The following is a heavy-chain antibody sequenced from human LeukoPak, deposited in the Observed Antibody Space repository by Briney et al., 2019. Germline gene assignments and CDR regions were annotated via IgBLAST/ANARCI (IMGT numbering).Heavy chain of an antibody. Sequence: GGSLRLACAASDFSVNNNYVDWVRQAPGKGLEWVSCMYNFDIKTYTDSVQGRFTVSRDSSRNMVFLQMNSLRVEDTAVYYCAGGKYYGSGTRPGYLGYWGLGTMVTVSS. CDR2: MYNFDIK. D-gene: IGHD3-10*01. CDR1: DFSVNNNY. CDR3: AGGKYYGSGTRPGYLGY. J-gene: IGHJ4*02. V-gene: IGHV3-53*01.